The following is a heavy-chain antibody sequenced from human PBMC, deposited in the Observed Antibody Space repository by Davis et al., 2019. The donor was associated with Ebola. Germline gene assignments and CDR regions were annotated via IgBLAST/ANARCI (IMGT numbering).Heavy chain of an antibody. J-gene: IGHJ4*02. V-gene: IGHV4-4*07. CDR1: GGSIISYY. D-gene: IGHD2-8*01. CDR2: IYSSGST. CDR3: SMVLMVAPAGEDFHY. Sequence: PSETLSLTCSVSGGSIISYYWSWIRQPAGKGLEWIGRIYSSGSTNYNPSLKSRVTMSLDTSKNQFSLNLTSVTAADTAVYYCSMVLMVAPAGEDFHYWGQGTLVTVSS.